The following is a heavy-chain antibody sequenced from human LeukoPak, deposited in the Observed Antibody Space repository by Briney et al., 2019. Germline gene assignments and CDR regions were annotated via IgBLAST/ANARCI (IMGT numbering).Heavy chain of an antibody. Sequence: GGSLRLSCAASGFTVSSNYMSWVRQAPGKGLEWVSVIYSGGSTYYADSVKGRFTISRDNSKNTLYLQMNSLRAEDTAVYYCARRIAAAKHFDYWGQGTLVTVSS. J-gene: IGHJ4*02. CDR1: GFTVSSNY. V-gene: IGHV3-53*01. D-gene: IGHD6-13*01. CDR3: ARRIAAAKHFDY. CDR2: IYSGGST.